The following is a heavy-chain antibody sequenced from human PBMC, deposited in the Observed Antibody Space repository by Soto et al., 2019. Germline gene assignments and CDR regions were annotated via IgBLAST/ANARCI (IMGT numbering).Heavy chain of an antibody. D-gene: IGHD6-13*01. Sequence: HPGGSLRLSCTASGFTFSTYAMTWVRQAPGKGLEWVSAITGSGGTTYYADSVKGRFTISRDNSKNTLYLQMNSLRAEDTAVYYCARYCSSSNCRGASHYYGMDVWGQGTTVTVSS. CDR1: GFTFSTYA. V-gene: IGHV3-23*01. CDR2: ITGSGGTT. J-gene: IGHJ6*02. CDR3: ARYCSSSNCRGASHYYGMDV.